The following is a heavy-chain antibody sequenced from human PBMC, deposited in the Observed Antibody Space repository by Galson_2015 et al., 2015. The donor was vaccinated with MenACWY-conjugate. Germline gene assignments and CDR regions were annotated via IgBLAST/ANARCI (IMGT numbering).Heavy chain of an antibody. J-gene: IGHJ5*02. CDR2: IIPIFGTA. CDR1: GGTFSSYA. Sequence: SVKVSCKASGGTFSSYAISWVRQAPGQGLEWMGGIIPIFGTANYAQKFQGRVTITADESTSTAYMELSSLRSEDTAVYYCARDLEAVAGTSGWSDPWGQGTLVTVSS. V-gene: IGHV1-69*13. CDR3: ARDLEAVAGTSGWSDP. D-gene: IGHD6-19*01.